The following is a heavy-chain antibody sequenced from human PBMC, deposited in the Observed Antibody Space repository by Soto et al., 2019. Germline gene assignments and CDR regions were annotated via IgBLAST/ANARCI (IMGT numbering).Heavy chain of an antibody. CDR3: AREQRVAGGNWFDP. CDR1: GGTFSSYT. Sequence: QVQLVQSGAEVKKPGSSVKVSCKASGGTFSSYTISWVRQAPGQGLEWMGRIIPILGIANSAQKFQGRVTITADKSTSTAYMERSSLRSEDTAVYYCAREQRVAGGNWFDPWGQGTLVTVSS. J-gene: IGHJ5*02. V-gene: IGHV1-69*08. CDR2: IIPILGIA. D-gene: IGHD6-19*01.